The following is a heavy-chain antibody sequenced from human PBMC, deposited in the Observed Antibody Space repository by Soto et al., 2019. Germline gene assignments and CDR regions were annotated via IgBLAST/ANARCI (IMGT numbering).Heavy chain of an antibody. CDR3: ARSIAVRYNWFDP. CDR2: IYYSGST. V-gene: IGHV4-39*01. Sequence: SETLSLTCTVSGGSISSSSYYWGWIRQPPGKGLGWIGSIYYSGSTYYNPSLKSRVTISVDTSKNQFSLKLSSETAADTAVYYCARSIAVRYNWFDPWGQGTLVTVSS. D-gene: IGHD6-6*01. CDR1: GGSISSSSYY. J-gene: IGHJ5*02.